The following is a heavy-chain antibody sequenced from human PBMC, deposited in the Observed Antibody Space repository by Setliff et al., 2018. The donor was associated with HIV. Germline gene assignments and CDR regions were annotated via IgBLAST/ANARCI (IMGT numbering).Heavy chain of an antibody. CDR3: TRGHYSTFG. J-gene: IGHJ4*02. CDR1: RFSFTTSW. D-gene: IGHD2-21*01. V-gene: IGHV3-7*01. CDR2: INEDGNKK. Sequence: GGSLRLSCAASRFSFTTSWMTWVRQAPGKGLEWIANINEDGNKKYHAGSVWGRFTISRDNAKNSLYLQMNSLRAEDTAVYYCTRGHYSTFGWGQGTLVTVSS.